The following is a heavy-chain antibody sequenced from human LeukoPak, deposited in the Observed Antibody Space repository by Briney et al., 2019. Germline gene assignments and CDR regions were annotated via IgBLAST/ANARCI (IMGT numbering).Heavy chain of an antibody. Sequence: ASVKVSCKASGYTFTGYYMHWVRQAPGQGLDWMGWINPNSGGTNYAQKFQGRVTMTRDTSISTAYMELSRLRSDDTAVYYCARSEKYQLLIDYWGQGTLVTVSS. CDR2: INPNSGGT. V-gene: IGHV1-2*02. CDR1: GYTFTGYY. J-gene: IGHJ4*02. D-gene: IGHD2-2*01. CDR3: ARSEKYQLLIDY.